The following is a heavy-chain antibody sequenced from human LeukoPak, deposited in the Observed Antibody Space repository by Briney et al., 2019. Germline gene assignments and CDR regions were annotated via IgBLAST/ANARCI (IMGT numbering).Heavy chain of an antibody. Sequence: GGSLRLSRAASGFTFSSYAMSWVHQAPGKGLEWVSAISGSGGSTYYADSVKGRFTISRDNSKNTLYLQMNSLRAEDTAVYYCAKGKEYSYGYVYWGQGTLVTVSS. D-gene: IGHD5-18*01. V-gene: IGHV3-23*01. CDR1: GFTFSSYA. CDR3: AKGKEYSYGYVY. J-gene: IGHJ4*02. CDR2: ISGSGGST.